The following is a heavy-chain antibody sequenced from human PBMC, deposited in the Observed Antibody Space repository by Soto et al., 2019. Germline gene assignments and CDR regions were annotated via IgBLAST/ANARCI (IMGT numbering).Heavy chain of an antibody. Sequence: GGSLRLSCAASGFTFSSYAMSWVRQAPGKGLERVSAISGSGGSTYYADSVKGRFTISRDNSKNTLYLQMNSLRAEDTAVYYCAKAPWYYDSSGYPPLANWFDPWGQGTLVTVSS. CDR1: GFTFSSYA. CDR3: AKAPWYYDSSGYPPLANWFDP. V-gene: IGHV3-23*01. CDR2: ISGSGGST. J-gene: IGHJ5*02. D-gene: IGHD3-22*01.